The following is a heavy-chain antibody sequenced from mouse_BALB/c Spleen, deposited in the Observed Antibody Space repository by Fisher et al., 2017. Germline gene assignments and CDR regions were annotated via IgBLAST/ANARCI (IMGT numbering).Heavy chain of an antibody. J-gene: IGHJ4*01. Sequence: KFKGKATLTVDKSSNTAYLQLSSLTSEDTAVYYCARLDYDAMGYWGQGTSVTVSS. D-gene: IGHD3-1*01. CDR3: ARLDYDAMGY. V-gene: IGHV1-69*02.